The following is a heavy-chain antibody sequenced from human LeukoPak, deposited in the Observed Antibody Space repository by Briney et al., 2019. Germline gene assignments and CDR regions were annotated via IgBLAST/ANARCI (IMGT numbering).Heavy chain of an antibody. V-gene: IGHV3-53*01. J-gene: IGHJ1*01. CDR1: GFTVSSNY. CDR2: IYRSGST. Sequence: PGGSLRLFCAASGFTVSSNYMSWVRQAPGKGLEWVSVIYRSGSTYYADSVKGRFTISRDNSNNTLYLQMNSLRAEDTAVYYCARSLGFCSSSNCQEYLQHWGQGTPVTVSS. D-gene: IGHD2-2*01. CDR3: ARSLGFCSSSNCQEYLQH.